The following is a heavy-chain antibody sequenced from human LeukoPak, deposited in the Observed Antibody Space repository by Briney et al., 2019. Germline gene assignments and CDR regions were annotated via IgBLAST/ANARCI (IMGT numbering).Heavy chain of an antibody. J-gene: IGHJ2*01. CDR2: ISHSGST. CDR3: ARHGSVEMATIWYFDL. D-gene: IGHD5-24*01. Sequence: PSETLSLTCSVSGGSISSHHWSWIRQPPGKGLEWIGYISHSGSTYYNPSLKSRVTISVDRSKNQFSLKLSSVTAADTAVYYCARHGSVEMATIWYFDLWGRGTLVTVSS. V-gene: IGHV4-59*08. CDR1: GGSISSHH.